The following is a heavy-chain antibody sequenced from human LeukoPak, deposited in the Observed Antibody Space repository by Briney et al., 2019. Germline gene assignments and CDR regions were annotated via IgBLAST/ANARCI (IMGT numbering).Heavy chain of an antibody. D-gene: IGHD1-26*01. CDR1: GFTFSSYS. Sequence: PGGSLRLSCAASGFTFSSYSMNWVRRAPGKGLEWVSYISISSTTIYYADSVKGRFTISRDNAKNSLYLQMNSLSDEDTAVYYCARGAATCDYWGQGTLVTVSS. J-gene: IGHJ4*02. CDR3: ARGAATCDY. V-gene: IGHV3-48*02. CDR2: ISISSTTI.